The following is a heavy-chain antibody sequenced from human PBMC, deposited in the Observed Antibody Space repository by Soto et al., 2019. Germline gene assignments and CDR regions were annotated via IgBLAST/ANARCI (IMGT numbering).Heavy chain of an antibody. D-gene: IGHD2-2*01. Sequence: EGSLRRSGAVGGFIFSAFSVNWVSQAPGKGLEWVASIGSSGGYIFYADSVKGRFTISRDNAKKSLDLQINSLRAEDTAVYYCAREKKHQSLGGRFGMDVWGQGTTVTV. CDR2: IGSSGGYI. CDR3: AREKKHQSLGGRFGMDV. V-gene: IGHV3-21*01. CDR1: GFIFSAFS. J-gene: IGHJ6*02.